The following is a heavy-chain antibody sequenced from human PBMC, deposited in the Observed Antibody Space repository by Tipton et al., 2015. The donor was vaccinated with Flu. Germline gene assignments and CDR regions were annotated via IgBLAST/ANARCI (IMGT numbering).Heavy chain of an antibody. CDR2: IYYSGST. CDR1: GGSISSSSYY. D-gene: IGHD6-13*01. V-gene: IGHV4-39*01. Sequence: TLSLTCTVSGGSISSSSYYWGWIRQPPGKGLEWIGSIYYSGSTYYNPSLKSRVTISVDTSKNQFSLKLSSVTAADTAVYYCARRKQLVNWFDPWGQGTLVTVSS. CDR3: ARRKQLVNWFDP. J-gene: IGHJ5*02.